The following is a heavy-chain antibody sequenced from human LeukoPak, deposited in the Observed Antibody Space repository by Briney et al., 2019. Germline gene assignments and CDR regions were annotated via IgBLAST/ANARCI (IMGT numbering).Heavy chain of an antibody. CDR1: GYTFTDYY. D-gene: IGHD2-2*01. CDR2: INPNSGGT. V-gene: IGHV1-2*02. Sequence: ASVKVSCKASGYTFTDYYMHWVRQAPGQGLEWMGWINPNSGGTNYAQKFQGRVTMTRDTSISTAYMELSRLRSDDTGVYYCARAGYCSSTNCYPRDYYYYYMDVWGKGTTVTISS. CDR3: ARAGYCSSTNCYPRDYYYYYMDV. J-gene: IGHJ6*03.